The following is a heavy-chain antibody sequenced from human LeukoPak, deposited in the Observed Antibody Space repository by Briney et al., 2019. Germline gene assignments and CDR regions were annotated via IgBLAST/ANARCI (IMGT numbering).Heavy chain of an antibody. CDR1: GYTLTELS. Sequence: ASVKVSCKVSGYTLTELSMHWVRQAPGKGLEWMGGFDPEDGETIYAQKFQGRVTMTEDTSTDTAYMELSSLRSEDTAVYYCATSQSIVGDTPFDYWGQGTLVTVSP. V-gene: IGHV1-24*01. D-gene: IGHD1-26*01. CDR3: ATSQSIVGDTPFDY. CDR2: FDPEDGET. J-gene: IGHJ4*02.